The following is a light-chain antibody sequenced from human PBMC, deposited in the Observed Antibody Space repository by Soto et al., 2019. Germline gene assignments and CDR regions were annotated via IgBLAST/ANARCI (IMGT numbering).Light chain of an antibody. CDR1: QSLLHSNGYNY. CDR3: MQPLQSWT. J-gene: IGKJ1*01. V-gene: IGKV2-28*01. Sequence: DIVMPQSPLSLPVTPGEPASISCRSSQSLLHSNGYNYLDWYLQKPGQSPQLLSYLGSNRASGVPDRFSGSGSGTDFTLKISRVEAEDVGVYYCMQPLQSWTFGQGTKVEIK. CDR2: LGS.